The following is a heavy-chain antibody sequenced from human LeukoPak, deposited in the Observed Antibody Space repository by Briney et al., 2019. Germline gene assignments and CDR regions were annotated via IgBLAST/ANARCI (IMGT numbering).Heavy chain of an antibody. CDR2: ISYDGSNK. CDR3: ARETTVTTVPFDY. J-gene: IGHJ4*02. V-gene: IGHV3-30*04. Sequence: HPGGSLRLSCAASGFTFSSYAMHWVRQAPGKGLKWVAVISYDGSNKYYADSVKGRFTISRDNSKNTLYLQMNSLRGGDTAVYYCARETTVTTVPFDYWGQGTLVTVSS. D-gene: IGHD4-17*01. CDR1: GFTFSSYA.